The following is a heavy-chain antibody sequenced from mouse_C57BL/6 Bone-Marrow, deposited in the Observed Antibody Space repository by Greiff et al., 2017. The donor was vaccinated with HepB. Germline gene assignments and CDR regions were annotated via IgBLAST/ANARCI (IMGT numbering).Heavy chain of an antibody. J-gene: IGHJ3*01. CDR3: ARDYGSSTWFAY. V-gene: IGHV1-55*01. Sequence: QVQLQQPGAELVKPGASVKMSCKASGYTFTSYWITWVKQRPGQGLEWIGDIYPGSGSTNYNEKFKSKATLTVDTSSSTAYMPLSSLTSEDSAVYYCARDYGSSTWFAYWGQGTLVTVSA. D-gene: IGHD1-1*01. CDR1: GYTFTSYW. CDR2: IYPGSGST.